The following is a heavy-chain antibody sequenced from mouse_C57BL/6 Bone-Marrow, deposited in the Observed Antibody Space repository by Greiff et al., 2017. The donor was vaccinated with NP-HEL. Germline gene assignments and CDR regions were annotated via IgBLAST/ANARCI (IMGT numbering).Heavy chain of an antibody. CDR3: VRDLYDGYYDAMDY. J-gene: IGHJ4*01. Sequence: EVMLVESGGGLVQPKGSLKLSCAASGFTFNTYAMHWVRHAPGTGLEWVSRIRSKSSNYATYYADSVKDRFTISRDDSQSMLYLQMNNLKTEDTAMYYSVRDLYDGYYDAMDYWGQGTSVTVSA. CDR2: IRSKSSNYAT. D-gene: IGHD2-3*01. CDR1: GFTFNTYA. V-gene: IGHV10-3*01.